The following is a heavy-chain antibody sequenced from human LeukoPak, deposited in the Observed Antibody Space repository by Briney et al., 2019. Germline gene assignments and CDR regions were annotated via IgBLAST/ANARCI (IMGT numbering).Heavy chain of an antibody. J-gene: IGHJ4*02. CDR1: GGSIRSSSYF. V-gene: IGHV4-39*07. CDR2: IYYSGSS. Sequence: SETLSLTCTVSGGSIRSSSYFWGWIRQPPGKGLEWIGNIYYSGSSYYNPSLKSRVTISVDTSKNQFSLKMSSVTAADTAVYYCARGTPNWNYLDYWGQGTLVTVSS. CDR3: ARGTPNWNYLDY. D-gene: IGHD1-20*01.